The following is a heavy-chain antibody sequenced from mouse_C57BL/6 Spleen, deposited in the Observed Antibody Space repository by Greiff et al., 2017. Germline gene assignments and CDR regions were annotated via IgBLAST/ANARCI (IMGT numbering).Heavy chain of an antibody. Sequence: EVKVEESGGGLVQPGGSLSLSCAASGFTFTDYYMSWVRQPPGKALEWLGFIRNKANGYTTEYSASVKGRFTISRDNSQSILYLQMNALRAEDSATYYCARYSPSYYGSSYGAMDYWGQGTSVTVSS. CDR2: IRNKANGYTT. CDR3: ARYSPSYYGSSYGAMDY. D-gene: IGHD1-1*01. CDR1: GFTFTDYY. J-gene: IGHJ4*01. V-gene: IGHV7-3*01.